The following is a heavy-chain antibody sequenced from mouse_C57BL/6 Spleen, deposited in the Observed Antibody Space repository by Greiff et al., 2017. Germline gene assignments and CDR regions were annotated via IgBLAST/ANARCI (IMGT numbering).Heavy chain of an antibody. Sequence: VQLQQSGAELVRPGASVTLSCKASGYTFTDYEMHWVKQTPVHGLEWIGAIDPETGGTAYNEKFKGKATLTADKSSSTAYMQLSSLTSEDSAVYFCARSYPSFDYWGQGTTLTVSS. J-gene: IGHJ2*01. CDR3: ARSYPSFDY. V-gene: IGHV1-15*01. CDR2: IDPETGGT. CDR1: GYTFTDYE.